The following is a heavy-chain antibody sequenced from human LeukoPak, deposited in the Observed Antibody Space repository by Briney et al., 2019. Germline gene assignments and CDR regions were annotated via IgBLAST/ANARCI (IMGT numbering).Heavy chain of an antibody. D-gene: IGHD2/OR15-2a*01. CDR2: IASDGSST. Sequence: GGSLRLSCAAPGFTFSSYWMNWVRQAPGKGLVWASRIASDGSSTTYADSVKGRFSISRDNAKNTLYLQMNSLRAEDTAVYYCVSFYETYWGRGTLVTVSS. CDR1: GFTFSSYW. CDR3: VSFYETY. V-gene: IGHV3-74*01. J-gene: IGHJ4*02.